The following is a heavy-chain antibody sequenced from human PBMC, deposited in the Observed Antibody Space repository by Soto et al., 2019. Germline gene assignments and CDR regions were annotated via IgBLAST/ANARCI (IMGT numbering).Heavy chain of an antibody. V-gene: IGHV4-39*01. CDR3: ATTRGLAVGGSFDY. J-gene: IGHJ4*02. D-gene: IGHD3-10*01. Sequence: SETLSLTCAVSGDSIIGIYHWAWIRQPPGKGLEWVGTFYDGNTYHNPSLRSRITIAVDTSKNQFSLKLNSVAAADTAFYYCATTRGLAVGGSFDYWGQGMLVTVSS. CDR1: GDSIIGIYH. CDR2: FYDGNT.